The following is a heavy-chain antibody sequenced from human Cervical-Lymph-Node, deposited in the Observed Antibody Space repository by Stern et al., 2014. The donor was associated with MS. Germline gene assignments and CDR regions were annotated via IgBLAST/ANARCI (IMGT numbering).Heavy chain of an antibody. V-gene: IGHV3-48*02. D-gene: IGHD2-21*01. CDR2: ISSSSSII. J-gene: IGHJ4*02. Sequence: EVHLVESGGGLVQPGGSLRLSCVASGFSLSNYAMNWVRQAPGKGLEWVSSISSSSSIIYHGDSVKGRFTISRDNAKNSLYLQMDSLRDEDTAVYYCARSLSLQGIWGQGTLVTVSS. CDR3: ARSLSLQGI. CDR1: GFSLSNYA.